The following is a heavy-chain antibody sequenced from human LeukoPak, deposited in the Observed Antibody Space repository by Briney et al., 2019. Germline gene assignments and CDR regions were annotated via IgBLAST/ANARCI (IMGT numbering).Heavy chain of an antibody. CDR2: NSGGGDNT. CDR3: AKERGSLPAGQNRFDY. J-gene: IGHJ4*02. Sequence: PGGSLRLSCAASGFTFSSYAVSWVRQAPGKGLEWVSANSGGGDNTYYADSVKGRSTISRDNSKNTLYLHMNSLRAEDTAVYYCAKERGSLPAGQNRFDYWGQGTLVTVSS. D-gene: IGHD2-2*01. CDR1: GFTFSSYA. V-gene: IGHV3-23*01.